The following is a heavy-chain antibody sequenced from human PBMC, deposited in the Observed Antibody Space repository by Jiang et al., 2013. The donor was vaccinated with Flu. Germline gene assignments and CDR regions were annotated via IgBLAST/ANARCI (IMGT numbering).Heavy chain of an antibody. CDR2: IRGNGKYM. J-gene: IGHJ4*02. CDR3: ARDHYGFNSLDY. Sequence: VQLVESGGGLVQPGGSLRLSCAASGFTFPNYWMHWVRQAPGKGLVWISRIRGNGKYMDYVDSVKGRFTISRDNAKNTLYLQMNSLTAGDTGIYYCARDHYGFNSLDYWGQGTPVAVSS. D-gene: IGHD3-16*01. CDR1: GFTFPNYW. V-gene: IGHV3-74*01.